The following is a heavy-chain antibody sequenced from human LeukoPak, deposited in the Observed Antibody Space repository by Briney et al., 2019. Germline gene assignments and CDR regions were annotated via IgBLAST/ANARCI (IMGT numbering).Heavy chain of an antibody. J-gene: IGHJ5*02. CDR3: ARGGVSSASGDWFDP. V-gene: IGHV4-34*01. CDR1: GGSFSGYY. Sequence: SETLSLTCAVYGGSFSGYYWSWIRQPPGKGLEWIGEINHSGSTNYNPSLKSRVTISVDTSKNQSSLKLSSVIAADTAVYYCARGGVSSASGDWFDPWGQGTLVTVSS. CDR2: INHSGST. D-gene: IGHD3-22*01.